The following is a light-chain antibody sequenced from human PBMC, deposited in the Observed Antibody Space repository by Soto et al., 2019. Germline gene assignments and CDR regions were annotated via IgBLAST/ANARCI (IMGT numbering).Light chain of an antibody. Sequence: DIQMTQSPSTLSSSLGYIFTITFRASQSISSWLAWYQQKPGKAPKLLIYKASSLQIGVPSRFSGSGSGTEFTLTISSLQPDDFATYYCQQYNSYWTFGQGTKVDIK. CDR3: QQYNSYWT. J-gene: IGKJ1*01. CDR1: QSISSW. CDR2: KAS. V-gene: IGKV1-5*03.